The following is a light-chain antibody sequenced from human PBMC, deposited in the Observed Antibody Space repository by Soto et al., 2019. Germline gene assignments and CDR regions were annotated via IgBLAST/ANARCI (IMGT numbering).Light chain of an antibody. CDR2: GAS. CDR3: QQYDSSPVT. Sequence: ENVLTQSPGTLSLSPGERATLSCRASQSVSSSYLTWYQQKPGQAPRLLIYGASSRATDIPDRFSGSGSATDFTLTISRLEPEDFAVYYYQQYDSSPVTFGQGTKVEIK. J-gene: IGKJ2*01. V-gene: IGKV3-20*01. CDR1: QSVSSSY.